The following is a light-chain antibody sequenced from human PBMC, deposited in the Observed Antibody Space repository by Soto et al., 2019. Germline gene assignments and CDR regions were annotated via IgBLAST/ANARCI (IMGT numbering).Light chain of an antibody. V-gene: IGKV1-5*03. CDR3: QQYNIYPWT. CDR1: QSVNNW. J-gene: IGKJ1*01. CDR2: KAS. Sequence: DIQMTQSPSTLSGSVGDRVTITCRSSQSVNNWLAWYQQKPGKAPKLLIYKASSLESGVPSRFSGSGSGTDFTLTISRLQPDDFATYYCQQYNIYPWTFGQGTKV.